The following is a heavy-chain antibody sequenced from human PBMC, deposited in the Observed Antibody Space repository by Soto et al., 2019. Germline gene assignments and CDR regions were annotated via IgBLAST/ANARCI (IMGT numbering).Heavy chain of an antibody. V-gene: IGHV1-3*01. CDR2: INAGNGNT. J-gene: IGHJ5*02. CDR1: GYTFTSYA. CDR3: ARDPRVVWGYCSSTSCHRVNWFDP. D-gene: IGHD2-2*01. Sequence: ASVKVSCKASGYTFTSYAMHWVRQAPGQRLEWMGWINAGNGNTKYSQKFQGRVTITRDTSASTAYMELSSLRSEDTAVYYCARDPRVVWGYCSSTSCHRVNWFDPWGQGTLVTVSS.